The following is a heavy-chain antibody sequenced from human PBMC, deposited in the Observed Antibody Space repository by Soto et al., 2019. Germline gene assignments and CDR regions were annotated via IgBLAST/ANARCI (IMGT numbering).Heavy chain of an antibody. J-gene: IGHJ5*02. Sequence: QVQLVQSGVEVKKPGASVKVSCKASGYTFTDYRMIWVRQAPGQGLEWMGIINPSGGSTNYAPNCQGRVTLTRDSFTRAVYMELSNLRSEDTAVYYCARPAGRLANWFDPWGQGTLVTVSS. CDR3: ARPAGRLANWFDP. CDR2: INPSGGST. V-gene: IGHV1-46*01. D-gene: IGHD6-6*01. CDR1: GYTFTDYR.